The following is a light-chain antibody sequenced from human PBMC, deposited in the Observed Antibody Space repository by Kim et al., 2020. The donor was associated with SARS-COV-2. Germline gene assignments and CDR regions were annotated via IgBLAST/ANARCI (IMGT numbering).Light chain of an antibody. CDR3: QQYHNWYT. CDR1: ETISSK. V-gene: IGKV3-15*01. J-gene: IGKJ2*01. Sequence: LSVSPGESATLSCRASETISSKLAWYQQKPGQAPRLLIYGASTRATGIPARFSGSGSGTEFTLTIGGLQSEDFAVYYCQQYHNWYTFGQGTKLEI. CDR2: GAS.